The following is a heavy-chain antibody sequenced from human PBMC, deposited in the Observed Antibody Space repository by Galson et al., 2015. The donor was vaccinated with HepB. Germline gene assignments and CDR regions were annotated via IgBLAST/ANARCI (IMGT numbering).Heavy chain of an antibody. Sequence: QSGAEVKKPGASVKVSCKASGYTFTGYYMHWVRQAPGQGLEWMAWINPKNGGTRYAQKFQGRVTVTRDTSIGTASMELTRLTSDDTAVYYCAREGVYDCSRSSCPEYYAMDVWGQGTTVTVSS. CDR1: GYTFTGYY. D-gene: IGHD2-2*01. CDR3: AREGVYDCSRSSCPEYYAMDV. J-gene: IGHJ6*02. CDR2: INPKNGGT. V-gene: IGHV1-2*02.